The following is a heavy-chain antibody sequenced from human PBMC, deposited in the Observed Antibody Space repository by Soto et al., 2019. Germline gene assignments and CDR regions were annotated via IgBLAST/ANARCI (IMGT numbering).Heavy chain of an antibody. J-gene: IGHJ4*02. CDR1: GFSFDDDYG. D-gene: IGHD3-10*02. V-gene: IGHV3-20*04. CDR2: VDRSGVET. CDR3: ALVENVAVDY. Sequence: EVQLVESGGGVIRPGGSLRLSCAASGFSFDDDYGMIWVRQAPGKGLEWVCGVDRSGVETGYVDSVRGRVAISGDKSKLSLYLQMSSLRVEDTSLCYWALVENVAVDYWGQGPLVTVSS.